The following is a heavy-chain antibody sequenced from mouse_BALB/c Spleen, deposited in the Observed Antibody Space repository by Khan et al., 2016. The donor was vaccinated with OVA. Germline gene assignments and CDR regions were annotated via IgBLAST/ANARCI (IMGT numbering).Heavy chain of an antibody. Sequence: QVQLKESGPGLVAPSQSLSITCTVSGLSLTNYGISWIRQPPGKGLEWLGVIWGDGSTNYYSALISRLSINKENSKSQDFLKLNSLQPADTATYYCAIIYYGYDWFAYWRQGTLVTVSA. CDR1: GLSLTNYG. J-gene: IGHJ3*01. D-gene: IGHD2-2*01. CDR3: AIIYYGYDWFAY. CDR2: IWGDGST. V-gene: IGHV2-3*01.